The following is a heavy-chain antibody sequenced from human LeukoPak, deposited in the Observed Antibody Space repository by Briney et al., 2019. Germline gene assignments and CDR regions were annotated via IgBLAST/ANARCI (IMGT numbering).Heavy chain of an antibody. CDR2: IIPIFGTA. D-gene: IGHD4-23*01. CDR1: GGTFSSYA. V-gene: IGHV1-69*05. Sequence: EASVKVSYKASGGTFSSYAISWVRQAPGQGLEWMGGIIPIFGTANYAQKFQGRVTITTDESTSTAYMELSSLRSEDTAVYYCARGLDGGNSFVYWGQGTLVTVSS. CDR3: ARGLDGGNSFVY. J-gene: IGHJ4*02.